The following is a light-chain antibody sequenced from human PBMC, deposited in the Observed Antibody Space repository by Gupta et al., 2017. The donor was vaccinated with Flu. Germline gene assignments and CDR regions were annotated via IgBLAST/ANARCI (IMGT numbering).Light chain of an antibody. CDR2: GAS. V-gene: IGKV3-15*01. CDR1: QSVNSD. Sequence: EIVLTQSPATLSVSPGERATLSCRASQSVNSDLAWYQKKPGQAPRLLIYGASTRASGVPDRFSGSGFGTEFTLTISSRQSEDFAVYYCQHQDNCPFAFGRGTMVDI. CDR3: QHQDNCPFA. J-gene: IGKJ4*01.